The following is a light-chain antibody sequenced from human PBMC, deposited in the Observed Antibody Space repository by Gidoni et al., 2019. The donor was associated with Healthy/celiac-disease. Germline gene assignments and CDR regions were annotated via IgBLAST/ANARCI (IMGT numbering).Light chain of an antibody. Sequence: DIQMTQSPSSLSASVGDRVTITCRASQSISSYLNWYQQKPGKAPKLLIYAASRLQSGVPSRFSGSGSGTNFTLTISSLQPEDFATYYCQQSYSTPPVTFGQXTKVEIK. J-gene: IGKJ1*01. CDR3: QQSYSTPPVT. CDR2: AAS. V-gene: IGKV1-39*01. CDR1: QSISSY.